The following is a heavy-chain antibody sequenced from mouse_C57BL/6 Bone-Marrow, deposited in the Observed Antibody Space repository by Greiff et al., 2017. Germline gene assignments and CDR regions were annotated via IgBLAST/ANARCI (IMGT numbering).Heavy chain of an antibody. V-gene: IGHV14-4*01. D-gene: IGHD2-1*01. CDR3: TTSGYYVGAY. Sequence: EVQLQQSGAELVRPGASVKLSCTASGFNIQDDYMHWVKQRPEQGLEWIGWIDPENGDTEYASKFQGKATITADTSSNTAYLQLRSLTSEDTAVYYCTTSGYYVGAYWGQGTLVTVSA. CDR1: GFNIQDDY. J-gene: IGHJ3*01. CDR2: IDPENGDT.